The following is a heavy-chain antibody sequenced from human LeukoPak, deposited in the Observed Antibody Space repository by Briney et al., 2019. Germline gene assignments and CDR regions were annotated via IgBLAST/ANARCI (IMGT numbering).Heavy chain of an antibody. J-gene: IGHJ4*02. CDR3: ARDWGIQQWPPSYFDY. D-gene: IGHD5-18*01. Sequence: SETLSLTCTVSGYSISSGYYWGWIRQPPGKGLEWIGSIYHSGSTYYNPSLKSRVTISVDTSKNQFSLKLSSVTAADTAMYYCARDWGIQQWPPSYFDYWGQGTLVTVST. V-gene: IGHV4-38-2*02. CDR2: IYHSGST. CDR1: GYSISSGYY.